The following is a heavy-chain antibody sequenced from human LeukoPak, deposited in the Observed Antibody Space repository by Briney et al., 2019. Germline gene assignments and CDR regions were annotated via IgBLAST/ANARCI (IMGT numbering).Heavy chain of an antibody. CDR1: GGSISSYY. J-gene: IGHJ4*02. Sequence: SETLSLTCTVSGGSISSYYWSYIRQPPGKGLEWIGYIYYSGSTNYNPSLKSRVTISVDTSKNQFSLKVGSVTAADTAVYYCAAEHCSSSSCSFDYWGQGTLVTVSS. CDR2: IYYSGST. V-gene: IGHV4-59*01. CDR3: AAEHCSSSSCSFDY. D-gene: IGHD2-2*01.